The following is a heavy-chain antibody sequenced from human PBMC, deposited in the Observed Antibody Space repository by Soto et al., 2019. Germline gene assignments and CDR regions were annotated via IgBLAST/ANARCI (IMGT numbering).Heavy chain of an antibody. V-gene: IGHV4-39*01. CDR3: ATRDYYGSGSYYTLPFDY. J-gene: IGHJ4*02. CDR2: IYYSGST. D-gene: IGHD3-10*01. Sequence: SETLSLTCTVSGGSISSSSYYWGWIRQPPGKGLEWIGSIYYSGSTYYNPSLKSRVTISVDTSKNQFSLKLSSVTAADTAVYYCATRDYYGSGSYYTLPFDYWGQGTLVTVSS. CDR1: GGSISSSSYY.